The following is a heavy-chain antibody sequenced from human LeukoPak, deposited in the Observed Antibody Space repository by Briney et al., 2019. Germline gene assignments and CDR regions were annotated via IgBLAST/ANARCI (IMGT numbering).Heavy chain of an antibody. V-gene: IGHV4-61*02. J-gene: IGHJ4*02. CDR2: IYTSGST. CDR1: GGSLSSGSYY. D-gene: IGHD3-22*01. CDR3: ARGYYDSSGYGDVWYFDY. Sequence: PSETLSLTCTVSGGSLSSGSYYWSWVRQPAGKGLEWLGRIYTSGSTNYNPSLKSRATISGDTSKNQFSLKLSSVTAADTAVYFCARGYYDSSGYGDVWYFDYWGQGTLVTVSS.